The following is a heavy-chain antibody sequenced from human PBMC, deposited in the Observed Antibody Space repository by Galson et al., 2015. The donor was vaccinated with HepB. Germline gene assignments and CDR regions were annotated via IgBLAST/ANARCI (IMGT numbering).Heavy chain of an antibody. CDR1: GFTFSGSA. D-gene: IGHD6-13*01. CDR2: IRSKANSYAT. J-gene: IGHJ6*02. CDR3: TRPGDSSSWYDV. Sequence: SLRLSCAASGFTFSGSAMHWVRQASGKGLEWVGRIRSKANSYATAYAASVKGRFTISRDDSKNTAYLQMNSLKTEDTAVYYCTRPGDSSSWYDVWGQGTTVTVSS. V-gene: IGHV3-73*01.